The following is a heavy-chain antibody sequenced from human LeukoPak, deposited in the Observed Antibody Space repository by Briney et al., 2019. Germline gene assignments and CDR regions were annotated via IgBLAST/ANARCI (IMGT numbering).Heavy chain of an antibody. Sequence: ASVKLSCKAFGYTFTGYWMHWVRQAPGQGPEWMGVISPSGGSTIYAQKFKGRVTLTRDMSTSTDYLELSSLRSEDTAVYYCARCTATMVRGVISYYYYMDVWGKGTTVTISS. CDR3: ARCTATMVRGVISYYYYMDV. CDR1: GYTFTGYW. J-gene: IGHJ6*03. V-gene: IGHV1-46*01. D-gene: IGHD3-10*01. CDR2: ISPSGGST.